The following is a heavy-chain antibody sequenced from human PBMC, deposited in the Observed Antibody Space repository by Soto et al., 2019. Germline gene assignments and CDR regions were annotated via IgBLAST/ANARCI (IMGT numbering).Heavy chain of an antibody. Sequence: QLLESGGGVVQPGRSLSLSCAASGFAFSGYAMHWVRQAPGKGLEWVAVISKDGTYEKYADSVKGRFIISRDNSRHTLHVQMNSLRPDDTAVYYCAKEDEDGRYGHFDYWGQGILVTVSS. J-gene: IGHJ4*02. D-gene: IGHD6-19*01. CDR1: GFAFSGYA. CDR2: ISKDGTYE. V-gene: IGHV3-30*18. CDR3: AKEDEDGRYGHFDY.